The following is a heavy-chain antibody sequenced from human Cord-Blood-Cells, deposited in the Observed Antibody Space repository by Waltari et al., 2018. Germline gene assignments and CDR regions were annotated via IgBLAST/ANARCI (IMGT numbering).Heavy chain of an antibody. CDR3: EGGKGAFDP. D-gene: IGHD3-16*01. J-gene: IGHJ5*02. CDR2: SYHAHTDT. V-gene: IGHV5-51*01. Sequence: EVQLVQSGEEVRKPGESLMISCKGSGYSFTSYWIGWVRQMPGKGLEWMGISYHAHTDTRNSPSFQGQVTSSADKSISTAYLQWSGLKASDTAMEYGEGGKGAFDPWGQGTLVTVSS. CDR1: GYSFTSYW.